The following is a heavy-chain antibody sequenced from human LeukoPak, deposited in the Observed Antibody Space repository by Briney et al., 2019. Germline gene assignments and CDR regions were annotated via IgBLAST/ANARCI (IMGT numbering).Heavy chain of an antibody. CDR1: GYTFTSYY. V-gene: IGHV1-46*01. Sequence: GASVKVSCKASGYTFTSYYMHWVRQAPGQGLEWMGIINPSGGSTSYTQKFQGRVTITADESTSTAYMELSSLRSEDTAVYYCAGRDGYNLEYFQHWGQGTLVTVSS. CDR3: AGRDGYNLEYFQH. CDR2: INPSGGST. J-gene: IGHJ1*01. D-gene: IGHD5-24*01.